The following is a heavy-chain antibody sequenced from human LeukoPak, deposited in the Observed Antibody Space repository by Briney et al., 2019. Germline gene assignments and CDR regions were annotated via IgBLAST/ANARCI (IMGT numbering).Heavy chain of an antibody. CDR1: GFSFTSYS. CDR3: ARDRAGDYYFDY. J-gene: IGHJ4*02. Sequence: GGSLRLSCAASGFSFTSYSMNWVRQAPGKGLEWVSYISSSSSTIYYADSVKGRFTISRDYARSSLYLQKNSLRAEDTAVYYCARDRAGDYYFDYWGQGTLVTVSS. D-gene: IGHD4-17*01. CDR2: ISSSSSTI. V-gene: IGHV3-48*01.